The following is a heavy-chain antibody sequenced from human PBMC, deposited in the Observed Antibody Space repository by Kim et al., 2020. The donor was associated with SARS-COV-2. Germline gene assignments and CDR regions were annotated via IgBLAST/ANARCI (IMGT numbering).Heavy chain of an antibody. J-gene: IGHJ4*02. CDR1: GFIFTSYS. CDR3: ARDLKGYYSVDY. Sequence: GASLRLSCAASGFIFTSYSMNWVRQAPGKGLEWVSYISGSGTDIYYADSVKGRFTISRDNAWNSLYLQMNSLKDEDAAIYYCARDLKGYYSVDYWGQGTLVTVSS. V-gene: IGHV3-48*02. CDR2: ISGSGTDI. D-gene: IGHD3-22*01.